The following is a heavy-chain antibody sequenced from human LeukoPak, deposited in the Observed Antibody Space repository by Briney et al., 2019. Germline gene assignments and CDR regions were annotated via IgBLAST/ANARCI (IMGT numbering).Heavy chain of an antibody. D-gene: IGHD6-13*01. CDR1: GFTFSSYA. CDR2: ISGSGGST. V-gene: IGHV3-23*01. CDR3: AKDTGGIAAAGTDY. Sequence: GGSLRLSCAASGFTFSSYAMSWVRQAPGKGLEWVSAISGSGGSTYYADSVKGRFTISRNNSKNTLYLQMNSLRAEDTAVYYCAKDTGGIAAAGTDYWGQGTLVTVSS. J-gene: IGHJ4*02.